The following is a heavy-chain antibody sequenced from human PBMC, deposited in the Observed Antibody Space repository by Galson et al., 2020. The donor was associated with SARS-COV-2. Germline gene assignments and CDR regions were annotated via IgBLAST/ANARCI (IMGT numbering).Heavy chain of an antibody. CDR1: GGSVNIANYY. J-gene: IGHJ3*02. Sequence: SQTLSLTCTVSGGSVNIANYYWTWLRQPAGQGLEWIVRIYTRGSTDYNPSLQTRVTIPADTTKNHFSLKLDSVIAADTAIYYCARAGRGNPGERPAFDIWGQGTMVTVSS. CDR2: IYTRGST. D-gene: IGHD1-1*01. V-gene: IGHV4-61*02. CDR3: ARAGRGNPGERPAFDI.